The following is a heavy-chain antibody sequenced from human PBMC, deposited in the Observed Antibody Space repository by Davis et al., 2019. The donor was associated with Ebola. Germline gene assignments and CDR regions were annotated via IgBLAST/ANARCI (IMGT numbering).Heavy chain of an antibody. CDR3: ARAPGGGALEFDH. V-gene: IGHV4-39*07. D-gene: IGHD3-16*01. CDR1: GGSISSSSYY. CDR2: IYYSGST. J-gene: IGHJ4*02. Sequence: SETLSLTCTVSGGSISSSSYYWGWIRQPPGKGLEWIGSIYYSGSTYYNPSLKSRVTISVDTFKNQFSLKLSSVTAADTAVYYCARAPGGGALEFDHWGQGTLVTVSS.